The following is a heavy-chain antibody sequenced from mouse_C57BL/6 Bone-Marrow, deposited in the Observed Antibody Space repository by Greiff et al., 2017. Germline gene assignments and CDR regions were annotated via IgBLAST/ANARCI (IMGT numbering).Heavy chain of an antibody. CDR2: ITHSGET. D-gene: IGHD3-2*02. J-gene: IGHJ2*01. CDR1: GFPITSGYY. V-gene: IGHV12-3*01. CDR3: AGDKGRQLRLLDD. Sequence: ESGPGLVKPSQSLFLTCSITGFPITSGYYWIWIRQSPGKPLEWMGYITHSGETSYNPSLQRPIAITRETSKNQFFLQLNSVTTEDTAMYYCAGDKGRQLRLLDDWGQGTTLTGSS.